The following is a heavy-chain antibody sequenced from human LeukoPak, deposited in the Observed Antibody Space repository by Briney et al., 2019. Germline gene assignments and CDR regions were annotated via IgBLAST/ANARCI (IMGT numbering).Heavy chain of an antibody. V-gene: IGHV3-23*01. J-gene: IGHJ3*01. D-gene: IGHD5-18*01. CDR2: ISVSGST. CDR1: GFTFRSYA. Sequence: PGGSLRLSCAASGFTFRSYAMSWVRQAPGKGLEWVSGISVSGSTYYADSVKDRFTISRDNSKNTLYLQMNSLTAEDTAVYYCAKCQFSYGSDAFWGQGTMVTVSS. CDR3: AKCQFSYGSDAF.